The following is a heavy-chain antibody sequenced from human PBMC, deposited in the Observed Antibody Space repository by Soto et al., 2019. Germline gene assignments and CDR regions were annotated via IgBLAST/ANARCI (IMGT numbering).Heavy chain of an antibody. V-gene: IGHV4-31*03. Sequence: QVQLQESGPGLVKPSQTLSLTCTVSGGSISSGGYYWSWIRQHPGKGLEWIGYIYYSGSTYYNPSLKSRVTISVDTSKHQFSLKLSSVTAADTAVYYCARDAPTDYDFWSGYWGDAFDIWGQGTMVTVSS. CDR3: ARDAPTDYDFWSGYWGDAFDI. D-gene: IGHD3-3*01. CDR2: IYYSGST. J-gene: IGHJ3*02. CDR1: GGSISSGGYY.